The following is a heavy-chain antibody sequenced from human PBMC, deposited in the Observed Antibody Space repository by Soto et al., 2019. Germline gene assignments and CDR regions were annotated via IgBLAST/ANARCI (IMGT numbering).Heavy chain of an antibody. D-gene: IGHD1-1*01. CDR3: ARLQVDNYQNGMDV. Sequence: SVKVSCKASGGTFSSYAISWVRQAPGQGLEWMGGIIPIFGTANYAQKFQGRVTITADESTSTAYMELSSLRSEDTAVYYCARLQVDNYQNGMDVWGQGTTVTVSS. J-gene: IGHJ6*02. V-gene: IGHV1-69*13. CDR2: IIPIFGTA. CDR1: GGTFSSYA.